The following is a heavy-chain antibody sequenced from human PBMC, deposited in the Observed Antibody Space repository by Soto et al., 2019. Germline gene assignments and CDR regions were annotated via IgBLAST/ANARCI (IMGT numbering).Heavy chain of an antibody. CDR3: ARVYDFWIGYFDY. CDR1: GVTFSSYW. CDR2: INSDGSST. J-gene: IGHJ4*02. V-gene: IGHV3-74*01. D-gene: IGHD3-3*01. Sequence: EVQLVESGGGLVQPGGSLRLSCAASGVTFSSYWMHWVRQAPGKGLVWVSRINSDGSSTSYADSVKGRFTISRDNAKNTLYLQMNSLRAEDTAVYYFARVYDFWIGYFDYWGQGTLVTVSS.